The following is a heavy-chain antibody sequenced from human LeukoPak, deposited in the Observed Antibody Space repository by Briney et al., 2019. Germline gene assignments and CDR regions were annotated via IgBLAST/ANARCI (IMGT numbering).Heavy chain of an antibody. J-gene: IGHJ3*02. V-gene: IGHV3-21*01. CDR1: GFTVSSNY. CDR2: ISSSSSYI. CDR3: ARDRCSSTSCFKNAFDI. Sequence: PGGSLRLSCAASGFTVSSNYMNWVRQAPGKGLEWVSSISSSSSYIYYADSVKGRFTISRDNAKNSLYLQMNSLRAEDTAVYYCARDRCSSTSCFKNAFDIWGQGTMVTVSS. D-gene: IGHD2-2*01.